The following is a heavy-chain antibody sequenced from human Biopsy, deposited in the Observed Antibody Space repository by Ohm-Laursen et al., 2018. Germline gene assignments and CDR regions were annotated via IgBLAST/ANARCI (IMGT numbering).Heavy chain of an antibody. CDR3: VHRRMTPSEFDY. CDR2: IYWDDDK. V-gene: IGHV2-5*02. J-gene: IGHJ4*02. CDR1: GFSLTSRGEG. Sequence: TQTLTLACAFSGFSLTSRGEGVGWLRQPPGKAPEWLALIYWDDDKFYNPSLESRLTITKDTSKNQVLLIMTNMDPVDTATYFCVHRRMTPSEFDYWGQGTLVTVSS.